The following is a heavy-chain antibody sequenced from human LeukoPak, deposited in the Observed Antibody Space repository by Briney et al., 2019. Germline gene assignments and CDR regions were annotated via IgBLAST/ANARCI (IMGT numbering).Heavy chain of an antibody. Sequence: SVKVSCKASGGTFSSYAISWVRQAPGQGLEWMGGIIPIFGTANYAQKFQGRVTMTTDTSTSTAYMELRSLRSDDTAVYCCARDDSSYGYFSWGQGTLVTVSS. CDR3: ARDDSSYGYFS. V-gene: IGHV1-69*05. D-gene: IGHD5-18*01. CDR1: GGTFSSYA. CDR2: IIPIFGTA. J-gene: IGHJ4*02.